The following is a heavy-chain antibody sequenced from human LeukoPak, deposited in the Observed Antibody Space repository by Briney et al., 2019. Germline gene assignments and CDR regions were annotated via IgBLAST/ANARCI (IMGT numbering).Heavy chain of an antibody. V-gene: IGHV3-30*18. D-gene: IGHD3-22*01. CDR1: GFTFSSYG. Sequence: PGGSLRLSCAASGFTFSSYGMHWVRQAPGKGLEWVAVISYDGSNKYYADSVKGRFTISRDNSKNTLYLQMNSLRAEDTAVYYCAKDLTLPPYYYDSSDRYGGYWGQGTLVTVSS. CDR3: AKDLTLPPYYYDSSDRYGGY. J-gene: IGHJ4*02. CDR2: ISYDGSNK.